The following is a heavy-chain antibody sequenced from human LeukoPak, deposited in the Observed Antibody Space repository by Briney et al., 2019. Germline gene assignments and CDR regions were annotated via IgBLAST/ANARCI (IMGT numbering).Heavy chain of an antibody. CDR2: INHSGST. J-gene: IGHJ5*02. D-gene: IGHD1-26*01. Sequence: ETLSLTCAVYGGSFSGYYWSWIRQPPGKGLEWIGEINHSGSTNYNPSLKSRVTISVDTSKNQFSLKLSSVTAADTAVYYCARAGAKPAPYNWFDPWGQGTLVTVSS. CDR1: GGSFSGYY. CDR3: ARAGAKPAPYNWFDP. V-gene: IGHV4-34*01.